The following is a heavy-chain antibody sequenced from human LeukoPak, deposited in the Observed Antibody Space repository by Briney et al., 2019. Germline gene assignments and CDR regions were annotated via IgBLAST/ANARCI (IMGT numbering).Heavy chain of an antibody. V-gene: IGHV1-18*04. CDR1: GYTFINYG. J-gene: IGHJ2*01. CDR2: ISGYNGNT. CDR3: ARVSTNSRVGGYDPQWYFDL. D-gene: IGHD5-12*01. Sequence: GASVTVSFTASGYTFINYGFTWVRQAPGQGREWMGWISGYNGNTNYLQKFQGRVTITTDPSTNTVYMELRSLSSDDTAVYYCARVSTNSRVGGYDPQWYFDLWGRGTLVTVSS.